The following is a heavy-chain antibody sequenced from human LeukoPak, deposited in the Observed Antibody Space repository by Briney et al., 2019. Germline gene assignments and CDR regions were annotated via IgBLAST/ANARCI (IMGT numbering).Heavy chain of an antibody. V-gene: IGHV3-11*01. CDR2: ISSSSSTM. Sequence: PGGSLRLSCAASGFTFSDYYMGWIRQAPGKGLEWVSHISSSSSTMYYADSVKGRFTISRDNAKNSLYLQMNSLRVEDTAVYYCGKEVPGDIVYLDYWGQGTLVAVSS. J-gene: IGHJ4*02. CDR3: GKEVPGDIVYLDY. D-gene: IGHD2-2*02. CDR1: GFTFSDYY.